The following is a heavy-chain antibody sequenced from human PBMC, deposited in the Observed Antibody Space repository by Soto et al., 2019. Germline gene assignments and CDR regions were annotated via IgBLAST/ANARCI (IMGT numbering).Heavy chain of an antibody. CDR3: ARGIEGWYQGRYYYGMDV. Sequence: QVQLQESGPGLVKPSETLSLTCTVSGGSVSSGSYYWSWIRQPPGKGLEWIGYIYYSGSTNYNPSLNNRVTISVDTSKNQFSLKLSSVTAADTAVYYCARGIEGWYQGRYYYGMDVWGQGTTVTVSS. CDR2: IYYSGST. D-gene: IGHD6-19*01. V-gene: IGHV4-61*01. CDR1: GGSVSSGSYY. J-gene: IGHJ6*02.